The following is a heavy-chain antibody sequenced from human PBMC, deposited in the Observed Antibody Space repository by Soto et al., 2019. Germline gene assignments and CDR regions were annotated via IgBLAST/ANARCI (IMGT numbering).Heavy chain of an antibody. V-gene: IGHV3-23*01. D-gene: IGHD3-16*01. CDR1: GFPFSSYA. CDR3: AKSLGGSYSFDY. CDR2: ISGGGDST. J-gene: IGHJ4*02. Sequence: GGSLRLSCAASGFPFSSYAMTWVRQAPGKGLEWVLLISGGGDSTYYADSVKGRFTISRDNSKNTLYLRMNSLRAEDTAVYYCAKSLGGSYSFDYWGRGTLVPVSS.